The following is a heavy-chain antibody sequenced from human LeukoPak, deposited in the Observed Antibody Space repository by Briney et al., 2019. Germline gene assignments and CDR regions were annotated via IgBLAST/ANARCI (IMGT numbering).Heavy chain of an antibody. CDR3: ARDLGSDCSNTSCYGWGMDV. V-gene: IGHV3-13*04. CDR1: GFTFSSYD. CDR2: IGTAGDT. D-gene: IGHD2-2*01. Sequence: PGGSLRLSCAASGFTFSSYDMHWVRQATGKGMEWVSVIGTAGDTYYPGSVKGRFIISREIAKNYLYLQMNSLRAGDKAVDYCARDLGSDCSNTSCYGWGMDVWGQGTTVTVSS. J-gene: IGHJ6*02.